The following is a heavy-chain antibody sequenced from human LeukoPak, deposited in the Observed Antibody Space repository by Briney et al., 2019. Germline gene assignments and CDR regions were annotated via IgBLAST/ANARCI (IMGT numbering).Heavy chain of an antibody. Sequence: SETLSLTCAVYGGSFSGYYWSRIRQPPGKGLEWIGEINHSGSTNYNPSLKSRVTISVDTSKNQFSLKLSSVTAADTAVYYCARLTRSKLLGIAARRFDYWGQGTLVTVSS. J-gene: IGHJ4*02. V-gene: IGHV4-34*01. CDR1: GGSFSGYY. CDR2: INHSGST. D-gene: IGHD6-6*01. CDR3: ARLTRSKLLGIAARRFDY.